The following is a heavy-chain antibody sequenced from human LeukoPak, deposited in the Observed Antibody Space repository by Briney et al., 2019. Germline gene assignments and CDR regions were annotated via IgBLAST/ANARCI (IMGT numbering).Heavy chain of an antibody. D-gene: IGHD2-2*01. CDR2: ISSSSSYI. V-gene: IGHV3-21*01. CDR3: ARDRYQLLSTVPYYMDV. J-gene: IGHJ6*03. CDR1: GFTFSSYS. Sequence: GGSLRLSCAASGFTFSSYSMNWVRQAPGKGLEWVSSISSSSSYIYYADSVKGRFTISRDNAKNSLYLQMNRLRAEDTAVYYCARDRYQLLSTVPYYMDVWGKGTTVTVSS.